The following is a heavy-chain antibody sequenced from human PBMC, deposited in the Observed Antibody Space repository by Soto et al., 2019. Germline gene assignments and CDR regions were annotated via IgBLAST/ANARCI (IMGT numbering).Heavy chain of an antibody. Sequence: ASVKVSCKASGYTFTGYYMHWVRQAPGQGLEWMGWINPNSGGTNYAQKFQGRVTMTRDTSISTAYMELSRLRSDDTAVYYCARSPAFRSLGYCSGGSCYPPDYWGQGTLSPSPQ. V-gene: IGHV1-2*02. CDR2: INPNSGGT. CDR3: ARSPAFRSLGYCSGGSCYPPDY. D-gene: IGHD2-15*01. J-gene: IGHJ4*02. CDR1: GYTFTGYY.